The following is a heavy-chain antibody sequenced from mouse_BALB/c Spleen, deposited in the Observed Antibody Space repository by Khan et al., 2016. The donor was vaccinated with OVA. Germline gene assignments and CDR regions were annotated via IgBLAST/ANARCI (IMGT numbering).Heavy chain of an antibody. CDR2: IYTGSNNT. CDR1: GYTFTDYN. CDR3: AREWGAWFPY. V-gene: IGHV1-77*01. J-gene: IGHJ3*01. Sequence: QVQLQQSGAELARPGASVKLSCKASGYTFTDYNINWVKQRTGQGLEWIGEIYTGSNNTYYNDKFKGQATLTADKSSSTAYMQLSSLTSEDSAVYVCAREWGAWFPYWGQGTLVTVSA.